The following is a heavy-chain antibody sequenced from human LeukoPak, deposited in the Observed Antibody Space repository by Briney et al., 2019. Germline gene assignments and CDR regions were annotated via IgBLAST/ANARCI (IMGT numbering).Heavy chain of an antibody. CDR3: ARDVTTVTGWYFQH. CDR2: INPNSGGT. V-gene: IGHV1-2*02. D-gene: IGHD4-17*01. CDR1: GYTFTGYY. Sequence: ASVKVSCKASGYTFTGYYMHWVRQAPGQGLEWMGWINPNSGGTNYAQKFQGRVTMTRDTSISTAYMELSRLRSDDTAVYYCARDVTTVTGWYFQHWGQGTLVTVSS. J-gene: IGHJ1*01.